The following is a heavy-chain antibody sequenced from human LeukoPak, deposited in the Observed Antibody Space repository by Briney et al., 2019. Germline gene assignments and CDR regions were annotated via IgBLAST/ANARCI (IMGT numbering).Heavy chain of an antibody. CDR1: GASVTTYY. V-gene: IGHV4-59*02. Sequence: SETLSLTCTVSGASVTTYYWGWIRQPPGKGLESIAYIHYSGNTNYNPSLKSRVTMAIDTSKNQISLNLTSVTAADTAVYYCARVRGASYIDSWGQGTLVTVSS. D-gene: IGHD1-26*01. CDR3: ARVRGASYIDS. J-gene: IGHJ4*02. CDR2: IHYSGNT.